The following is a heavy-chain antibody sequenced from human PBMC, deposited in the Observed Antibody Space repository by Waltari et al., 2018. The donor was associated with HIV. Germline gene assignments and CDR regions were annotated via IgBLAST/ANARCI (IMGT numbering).Heavy chain of an antibody. CDR2: INHSGST. Sequence: QVQLQQWGAGLLKPSETLSLTCAVYGGSFSGYYWSWIRQPPGKGLEWIGEINHSGSTNYNPSLKSRVTISVDTSKNQFSLKLSSVTAADTAVYYCARGERAARKYYYYYGMDVWGQGTTVTVSS. CDR1: GGSFSGYY. D-gene: IGHD6-6*01. CDR3: ARGERAARKYYYYYGMDV. V-gene: IGHV4-34*01. J-gene: IGHJ6*02.